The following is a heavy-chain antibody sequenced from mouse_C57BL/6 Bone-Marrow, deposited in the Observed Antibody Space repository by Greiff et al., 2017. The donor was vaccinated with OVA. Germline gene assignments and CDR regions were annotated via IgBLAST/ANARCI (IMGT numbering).Heavy chain of an antibody. CDR3: ARLLLRSLDFDY. CDR1: GYTFTDYY. CDR2: INPNNGGT. J-gene: IGHJ2*01. D-gene: IGHD1-1*01. Sequence: EVKLQQSGPELVKPGASVKISCKASGYTFTDYYMNWVKQSHGKSLEWIGDINPNNGGTSYNQKFKGKATLTVDKSSSTAYMELRSLTSEDSAVYYCARLLLRSLDFDYWGQGTTLTVSS. V-gene: IGHV1-26*01.